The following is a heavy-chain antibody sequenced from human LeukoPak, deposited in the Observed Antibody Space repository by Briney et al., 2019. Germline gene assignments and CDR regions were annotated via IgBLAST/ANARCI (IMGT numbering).Heavy chain of an antibody. CDR2: ISAYNGNT. V-gene: IGHV1-18*01. CDR1: GYTFTSYG. CDR3: ARAGYYYGSGSSYLDY. J-gene: IGHJ4*02. D-gene: IGHD3-10*01. Sequence: ASVKVSCKASGYTFTSYGISWVRQAPGQGLEWMGWISAYNGNTNYAQKLQGRVTMTTDTSTSTAYMELRSLRSDDTAVYYCARAGYYYGSGSSYLDYWGQGTLVTVSS.